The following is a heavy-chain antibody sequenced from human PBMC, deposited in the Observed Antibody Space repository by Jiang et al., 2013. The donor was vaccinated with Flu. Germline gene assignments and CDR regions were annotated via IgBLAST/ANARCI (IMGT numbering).Heavy chain of an antibody. V-gene: IGHV3-48*03. CDR1: GFTFSSYE. CDR2: ISSSGSTI. J-gene: IGHJ6*04. CDR3: ARDRSRGYSYGYGMDV. Sequence: QLLESGGGLVQPGGSLRLSCAASGFTFSSYEMNWVRQAPGKGLEWVSYISSSGSTIYYADSVKGRFTISRDNAKNSLYLQMNSLRAEDTAVYYCARDRSRGYSYGYGMDVWGKGTTVTVSS. D-gene: IGHD5-18*01.